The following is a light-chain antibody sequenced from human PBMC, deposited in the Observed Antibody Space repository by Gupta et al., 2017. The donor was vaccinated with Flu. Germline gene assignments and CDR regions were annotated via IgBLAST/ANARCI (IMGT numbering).Light chain of an antibody. CDR3: QQRYNWPPIT. CDR1: QSVTSY. Sequence: EIVLTQSPATLSLSPGERATLSCRASQSVTSYLAWYQQKPGQAPRLLIYDASNRATGIPARFSGSGSGTDFTLTISSREPEDFAVYYCQQRYNWPPITFGQGTXLEIK. V-gene: IGKV3-11*01. CDR2: DAS. J-gene: IGKJ5*01.